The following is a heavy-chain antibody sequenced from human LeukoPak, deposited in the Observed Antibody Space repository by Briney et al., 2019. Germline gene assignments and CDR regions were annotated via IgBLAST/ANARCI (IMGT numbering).Heavy chain of an antibody. CDR1: GFTFSSHC. J-gene: IGHJ3*02. Sequence: GGSLRLSCEASGFTFSSHCMSWVRQAPGKRLEWVANIKQDGSEKYYVDSVRGRFTISRDNAKNSLYLQMSILRAAETAVYYCARVRIAVAVSAFDIWGQGTMVTVSS. CDR3: ARVRIAVAVSAFDI. D-gene: IGHD6-19*01. V-gene: IGHV3-7*01. CDR2: IKQDGSEK.